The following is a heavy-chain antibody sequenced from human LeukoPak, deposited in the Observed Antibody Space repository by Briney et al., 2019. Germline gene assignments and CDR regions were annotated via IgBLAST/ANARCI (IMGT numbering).Heavy chain of an antibody. D-gene: IGHD6-13*01. J-gene: IGHJ6*03. CDR2: IRYDGSNK. CDR3: AKGGSSSYYMDV. Sequence: GGSLRLSCAASGFTFSSYWMSWVRQAPGKGLEWVAFIRYDGSNKYHADSAKGRFTISRDNSKNTLYLQMNSLRAEDTAVYYCAKGGSSSYYMDVWGKGTTVTVSS. V-gene: IGHV3-30*02. CDR1: GFTFSSYW.